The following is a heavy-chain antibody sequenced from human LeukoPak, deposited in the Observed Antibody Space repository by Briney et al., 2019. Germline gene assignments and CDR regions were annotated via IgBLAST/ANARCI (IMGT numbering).Heavy chain of an antibody. CDR2: ISYDGSNK. CDR3: AKDGRLGWLNYYYYYMDV. V-gene: IGHV3-30*18. CDR1: GFTFSSYG. J-gene: IGHJ6*03. Sequence: GGSLRLSCAASGFTFSSYGMHWVRQAAGKGLEWVAVISYDGSNKYYADSVKGRFTISRDNSKNTLYLQMNSLRAEDTAVYYCAKDGRLGWLNYYYYYMDVWGKGTTVTVSS. D-gene: IGHD6-25*01.